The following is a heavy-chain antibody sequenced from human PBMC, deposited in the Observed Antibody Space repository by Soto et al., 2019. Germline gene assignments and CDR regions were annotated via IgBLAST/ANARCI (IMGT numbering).Heavy chain of an antibody. Sequence: SETLSLTCTVPGGSISSDDYYWSWIRQAPGRGLEWIGYIHSSGSIYYNPSLKSRATMSIDTSGNQFSLKVSSVTVADTAVYYCARDLDGLHDDTSGHCPRHGWGQGTLVTVSS. CDR3: ARDLDGLHDDTSGHCPRHG. CDR1: GGSISSDDYY. J-gene: IGHJ1*01. CDR2: IHSSGSI. D-gene: IGHD3-22*01. V-gene: IGHV4-30-4*01.